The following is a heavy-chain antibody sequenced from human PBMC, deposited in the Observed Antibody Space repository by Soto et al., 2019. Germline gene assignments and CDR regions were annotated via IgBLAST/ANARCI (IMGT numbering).Heavy chain of an antibody. D-gene: IGHD1-26*01. CDR3: VRDPVALRNRVRVGYFNL. Sequence: EVRLLESGGGLVPPGGSLRLSCVASGFPFSSSAMNWVRQAPGKGLEWVSIIAATSDAEYYAESVKGRFTSSRDNSKNTLYLQMDSLTVEDTAVYYCVRDPVALRNRVRVGYFNLWGRGTQVTVSS. V-gene: IGHV3-23*01. CDR2: IAATSDAE. CDR1: GFPFSSSA. J-gene: IGHJ2*01.